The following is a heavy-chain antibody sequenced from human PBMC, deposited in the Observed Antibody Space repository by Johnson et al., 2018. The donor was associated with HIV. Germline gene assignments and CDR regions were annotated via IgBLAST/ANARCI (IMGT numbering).Heavy chain of an antibody. J-gene: IGHJ3*02. V-gene: IGHV3-30*04. CDR1: GFTFSSYA. Sequence: QVQLVESGGGLVQPGRSLRLSCAASGFTFSSYAMHWVRQAPGKGLEWVAVISYDGSSKYYADSVKGPFTISRDNSKNTLYLQMNSLRAEDTAVYYCAKDLEHILTYAFDIWGQGTMVTVSS. CDR3: AKDLEHILTYAFDI. D-gene: IGHD2-21*01. CDR2: ISYDGSSK.